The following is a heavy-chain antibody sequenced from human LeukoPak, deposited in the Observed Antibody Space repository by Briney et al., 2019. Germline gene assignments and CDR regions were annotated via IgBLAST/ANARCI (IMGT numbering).Heavy chain of an antibody. V-gene: IGHV4-39*01. J-gene: IGHJ6*03. Sequence: SETLSLTCTVSGGSISSSSYYWGWIRQPPGKGLEWIGSIHYSGSTYYNPSLKSRVTISVDTSKNQFSLKLSSVTAADTAVYYCARKTGYTYGLRGENYYYYYMDVWGKGTTVTVSS. D-gene: IGHD5-18*01. CDR2: IHYSGST. CDR3: ARKTGYTYGLRGENYYYYYMDV. CDR1: GGSISSSSYY.